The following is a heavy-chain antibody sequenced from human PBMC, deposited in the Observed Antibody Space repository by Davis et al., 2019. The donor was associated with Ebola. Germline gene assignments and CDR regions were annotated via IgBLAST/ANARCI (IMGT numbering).Heavy chain of an antibody. D-gene: IGHD6-13*01. Sequence: ASVKVSCKASGYTFTSYYMHWVRQAPGQGLEWMGIINPSGGSTSYAQKFQGRVTMTRDTSTSTVYMELSSLRSEDTAVYYCARGSQAAAGIGWFDPWGQGTLVTVSS. CDR3: ARGSQAAAGIGWFDP. J-gene: IGHJ5*02. CDR2: INPSGGST. CDR1: GYTFTSYY. V-gene: IGHV1-46*01.